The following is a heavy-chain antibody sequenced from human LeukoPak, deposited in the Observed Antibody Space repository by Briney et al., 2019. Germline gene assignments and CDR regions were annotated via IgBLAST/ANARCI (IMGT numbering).Heavy chain of an antibody. J-gene: IGHJ6*04. V-gene: IGHV3-33*01. CDR1: RFTFSSYA. D-gene: IGHD3-16*02. CDR2: IWYDGSNK. Sequence: GRSLRLSCAASRFTFSSYAMHWVRQAPGKGQEWVAVIWYDGSNKYYADSVKGRFTISRDNSKNTLYLQMNSLRAEDTAVYYCARDLRVWGNYPSGMDVWGKGTTVTVSS. CDR3: ARDLRVWGNYPSGMDV.